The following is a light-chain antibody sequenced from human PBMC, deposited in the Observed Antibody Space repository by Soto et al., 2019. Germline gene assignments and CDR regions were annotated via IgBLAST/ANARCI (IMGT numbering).Light chain of an antibody. CDR1: QSVGRN. V-gene: IGKV3D-15*01. J-gene: IGKJ4*01. CDR2: AAS. CDR3: LQNNEWPLT. Sequence: ETVMTQSPASLSASPGDEATLSCRASQSVGRNVAWYRQKFGQAPRLLIYAASTRATGIPVRFSGSGSGTEFPLTIGGLQSDDFATYYCLQNNEWPLTFGGGTKVEIK.